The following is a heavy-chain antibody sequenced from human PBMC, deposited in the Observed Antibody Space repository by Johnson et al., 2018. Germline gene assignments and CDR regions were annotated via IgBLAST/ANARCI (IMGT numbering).Heavy chain of an antibody. V-gene: IGHV3-48*01. CDR2: ISSSSSTI. Sequence: EVQLVESGGGLVKPGGSLRLSCAASGFTFSSYSMNWVRQAPGKGLEWVSCISSSSSTIYYADSVKGRFSISRDNAKNSLYLQMNRLRAEDTAVYYCASPYYDILTGYYKDYYYYGMDVWGQGTTVTVSS. D-gene: IGHD3-9*01. CDR1: GFTFSSYS. CDR3: ASPYYDILTGYYKDYYYYGMDV. J-gene: IGHJ6*02.